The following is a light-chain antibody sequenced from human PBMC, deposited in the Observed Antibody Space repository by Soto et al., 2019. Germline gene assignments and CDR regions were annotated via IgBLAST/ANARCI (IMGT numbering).Light chain of an antibody. CDR3: QVYGPSPPIT. J-gene: IGKJ5*01. Sequence: EIVLTQSPGTLSFSPGERATLSCRASQSVIGRQLAWYQHKPGQAPRLLMFGVSNRATGIPDRFTGSGSGTDFTLTISRLEPEDFAVYYCQVYGPSPPITFGQGTRLEI. CDR2: GVS. V-gene: IGKV3-20*01. CDR1: QSVIGRQ.